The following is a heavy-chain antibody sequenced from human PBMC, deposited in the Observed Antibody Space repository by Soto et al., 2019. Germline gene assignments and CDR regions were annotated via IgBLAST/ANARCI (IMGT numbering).Heavy chain of an antibody. CDR2: ISGSGGST. V-gene: IGHV3-23*01. CDR1: GFTFSTYP. Sequence: GGSLRLSCAASGFTFSTYPMNWVRQAPGKGLEWVSAISGSGGSTYYADSVKGRFTISRDNSKNTLYLQMNSLRVEDTAIYFCEGSGLPEYWGQGTLVTVSS. CDR3: EGSGLPEY. J-gene: IGHJ4*02. D-gene: IGHD3-10*01.